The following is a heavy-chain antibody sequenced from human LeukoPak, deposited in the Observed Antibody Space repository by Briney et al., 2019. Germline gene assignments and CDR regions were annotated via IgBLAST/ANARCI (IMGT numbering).Heavy chain of an antibody. Sequence: SGGSLRLSCAASGFIFSSYSMNWVRQAPGKGLEWVSTISGTGSSTYYADSAKGRFTISRDNSKDTLFLQLNSLTAADTAMYFCAKASVAIPQYCNSWGQGTLVTVSS. CDR2: ISGTGSST. CDR3: AKASVAIPQYCNS. D-gene: IGHD2-2*02. J-gene: IGHJ5*02. CDR1: GFIFSSYS. V-gene: IGHV3-23*01.